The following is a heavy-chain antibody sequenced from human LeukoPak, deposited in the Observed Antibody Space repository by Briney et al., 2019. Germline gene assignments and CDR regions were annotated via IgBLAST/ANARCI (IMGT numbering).Heavy chain of an antibody. V-gene: IGHV3-23*01. J-gene: IGHJ3*02. Sequence: GGSLRLSCAASGFAFSSYGMTWVRQAPGKGLEWVSAISGSGGSTYYADSVKGRSTISRDNSKNTLYLLMNSLRADDTAVYYCAKFGLAGSGRYHDAFDMWGQGTMVTVSP. D-gene: IGHD3-10*01. CDR2: ISGSGGST. CDR1: GFAFSSYG. CDR3: AKFGLAGSGRYHDAFDM.